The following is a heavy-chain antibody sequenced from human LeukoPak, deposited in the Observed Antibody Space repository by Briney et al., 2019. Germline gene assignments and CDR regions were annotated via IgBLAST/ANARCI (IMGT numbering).Heavy chain of an antibody. J-gene: IGHJ3*02. CDR2: VYPAGSQT. D-gene: IGHD4-17*01. CDR1: SYSFTDYW. CDR3: ARHAGVDYGDYNDAFDI. Sequence: GESLKISCKASSYSFTDYWIGWVRQMPGQGLEWMGIVYPAGSQTIYSPSFQGQVTISVDRSTRTAYLQWNTLKASDTAMYYCARHAGVDYGDYNDAFDIWGQGTMVTVSS. V-gene: IGHV5-51*01.